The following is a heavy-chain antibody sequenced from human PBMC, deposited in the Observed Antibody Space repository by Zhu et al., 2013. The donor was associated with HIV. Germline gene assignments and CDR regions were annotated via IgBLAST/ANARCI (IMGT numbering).Heavy chain of an antibody. J-gene: IGHJ2*01. D-gene: IGHD5-12*01. CDR3: AEGWRVATQSLMSFVFS. CDR2: ISAYNGNT. V-gene: IGHV1-18*04. CDR1: EYTITANY. Sequence: QVQLVQSGAEVMQPGASVKVSCRAAEYTITANYMHWLRQAPGQGLEWMGWISAYNGNTNYAQKLQGRVTMTTDTSTSTAYMELRSLRSDDTAVYYCAEGWRVATQSLMSFVFSWGR.